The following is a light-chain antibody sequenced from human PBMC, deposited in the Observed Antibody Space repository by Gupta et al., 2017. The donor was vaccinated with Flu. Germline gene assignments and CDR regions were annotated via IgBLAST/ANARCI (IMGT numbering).Light chain of an antibody. CDR3: QTWGTGIRV. J-gene: IGLJ2*01. CDR2: VNSDGSH. V-gene: IGLV4-69*01. Sequence: QLVLTPSPSASASLGASVKLTCTLSSGHSSYAIAWHQQQPEKGPRFLMKVNSDGSHTKGDGIPDGFSGSTSGAERYLTISSLQAEDEADYYCQTWGTGIRVFGGGTKLTVL. CDR1: SGHSSYA.